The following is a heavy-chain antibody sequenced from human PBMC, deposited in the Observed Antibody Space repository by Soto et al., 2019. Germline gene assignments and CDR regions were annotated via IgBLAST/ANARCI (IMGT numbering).Heavy chain of an antibody. V-gene: IGHV1-69*01. CDR2: IIPIFGTA. J-gene: IGHJ6*02. CDR1: GGTFSSYA. Sequence: QVQLVQSGAEVKKPGSSVKVSCKASGGTFSSYAISWVRQAPGQGLEWMGGIIPIFGTANYAQKFQGRVTITADESTSTAYMELSSLRFEDTAVYYCARALTIFGVVMPLSGMDVWGQGTTVTVSS. CDR3: ARALTIFGVVMPLSGMDV. D-gene: IGHD3-3*01.